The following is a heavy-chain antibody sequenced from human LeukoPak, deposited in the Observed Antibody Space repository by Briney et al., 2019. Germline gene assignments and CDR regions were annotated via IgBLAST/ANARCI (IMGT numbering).Heavy chain of an antibody. CDR3: ARDLRNGMDV. CDR2: ISYDGSNK. V-gene: IGHV3-30*14. CDR1: GFTFSGYP. J-gene: IGHJ6*02. Sequence: PGKSLRLSCAASGFTFSGYPIHWVRQAPGKGLEWVAVISYDGSNKYYADSVKGRFTISRDNSKNTLYLQMNSLRAEDTAVYYCARDLRNGMDVRGQGTTVTVSS.